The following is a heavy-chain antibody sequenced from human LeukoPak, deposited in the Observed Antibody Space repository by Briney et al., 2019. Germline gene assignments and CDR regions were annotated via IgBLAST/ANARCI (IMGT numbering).Heavy chain of an antibody. V-gene: IGHV1-46*01. J-gene: IGHJ6*03. CDR2: INPSGGST. D-gene: IGHD3-3*01. CDR1: GYTFTSYY. CDR3: ARVLTYYDFWSGHYYYYYMDV. Sequence: ASVKVSCKASGYTFTSYYMHWVRQAPGQGLEWMGMINPSGGSTSYAQKFQGRVTMTRDMSTSTVYMELSSLRSEDTAVYDCARVLTYYDFWSGHYYYYYMDVWGKGTTVTVSS.